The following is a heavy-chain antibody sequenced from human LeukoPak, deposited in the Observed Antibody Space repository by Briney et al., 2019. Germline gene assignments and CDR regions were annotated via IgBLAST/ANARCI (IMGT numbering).Heavy chain of an antibody. Sequence: GGSQRLSCAASGFTFSSYAMHWVRQAPGKGREWVAVISYDGSNKYYADSVKGRFTISRDNSKNTLYLQMNSLRTEDTAVYYCARSHVTSNYFDYWGQGTLVTVSS. D-gene: IGHD2-21*02. CDR2: ISYDGSNK. J-gene: IGHJ4*02. CDR3: ARSHVTSNYFDY. V-gene: IGHV3-30*04. CDR1: GFTFSSYA.